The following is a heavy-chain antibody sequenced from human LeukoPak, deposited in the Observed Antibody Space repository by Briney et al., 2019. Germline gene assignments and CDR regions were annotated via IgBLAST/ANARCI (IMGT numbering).Heavy chain of an antibody. D-gene: IGHD1-26*01. CDR2: INHSGGT. CDR1: GGSFSGYY. V-gene: IGHV4-34*01. J-gene: IGHJ4*02. CDR3: ASLRERSYYARGFDY. Sequence: PSETLSLTCAVYGGSFSGYYWSWIRQPPGKGLEWIGEINHSGGTNYNPSLKSRVTISVDTSKNQFSLKLSSVTAADTAVYYCASLRERSYYARGFDYWGQGTLVTVSS.